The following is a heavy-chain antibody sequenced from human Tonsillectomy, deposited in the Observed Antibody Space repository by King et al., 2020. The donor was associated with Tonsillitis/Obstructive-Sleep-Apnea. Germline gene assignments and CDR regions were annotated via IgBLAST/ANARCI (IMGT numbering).Heavy chain of an antibody. CDR2: IYYTGST. CDR1: GHSIRSSSYY. CDR3: ARHVRDGYGTNFDY. Sequence: LQLQESGPGLVKPSETLSLTCTVSGHSIRSSSYYWGWIRQPPGKGLEWIGTIYYTGSTYYNPSLKSRVTISVDTSKNQFSLNLSSVTAADTALYYCARHVRDGYGTNFDYWGQGTLVTVSS. D-gene: IGHD5-24*01. V-gene: IGHV4-39*01. J-gene: IGHJ4*02.